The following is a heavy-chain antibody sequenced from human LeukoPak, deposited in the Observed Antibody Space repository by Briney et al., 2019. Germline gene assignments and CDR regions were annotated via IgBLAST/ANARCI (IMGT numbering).Heavy chain of an antibody. V-gene: IGHV3-53*01. D-gene: IGHD3-22*01. CDR3: ARSLYDSGSPKNYFDY. CDR2: MYAGGGT. Sequence: GGSLRLSCAASGFTVSSNYMSWVRQAPGTGLAWVSIMYAGGGTNYADSVKGRFTISRDNSKNTLYLQMNSLTAEDTAVYYCARSLYDSGSPKNYFDYWGQGTLVTVSS. CDR1: GFTVSSNY. J-gene: IGHJ4*02.